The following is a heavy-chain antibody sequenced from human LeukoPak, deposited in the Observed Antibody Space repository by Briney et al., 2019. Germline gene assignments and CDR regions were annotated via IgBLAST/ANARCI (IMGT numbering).Heavy chain of an antibody. Sequence: SETLSLTCTVSGGSISSYYWSWIRQPPGKGLEWIGYIYYSGSTNYNPSLKSRVTISVDTSKNQFSLKLSSLTAADTAVYYCARGNTVTTHDAFDIWGQGTMVTVSS. V-gene: IGHV4-59*01. J-gene: IGHJ3*02. CDR1: GGSISSYY. D-gene: IGHD4-17*01. CDR2: IYYSGST. CDR3: ARGNTVTTHDAFDI.